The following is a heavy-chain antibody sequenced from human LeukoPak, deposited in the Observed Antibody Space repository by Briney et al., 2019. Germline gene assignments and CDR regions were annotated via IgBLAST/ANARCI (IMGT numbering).Heavy chain of an antibody. CDR1: GFIFDDYA. CDR3: AKDSGRYSDAFDI. J-gene: IGHJ3*02. D-gene: IGHD1-26*01. CDR2: ISWHSGTI. Sequence: GGSLRLSCAASGFIFDDYAMHWVRQAPGKGLEWVSGISWHSGTIDYADSVKGRFTISRDSPRNSLYLQMNSLRVEDTALYYCAKDSGRYSDAFDIWGQGTMVTVSS. V-gene: IGHV3-9*01.